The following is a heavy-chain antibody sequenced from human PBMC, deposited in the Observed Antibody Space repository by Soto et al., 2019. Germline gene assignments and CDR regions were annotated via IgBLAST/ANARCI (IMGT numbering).Heavy chain of an antibody. CDR3: ERTDKYNSQSSGWANRFDY. CDR1: GFIFSNYA. CDR2: FTSGGST. V-gene: IGHV3-23*01. J-gene: IGHJ4*02. Sequence: EVQLLESGGDLVQPGGSLRLSCAASGFIFSNYAMTWVRQAPGKGPEWVSTFTSGGSTYYRDTVKGRFTISRDNSKSTLYLQMNSLRAEDTAVYYCERTDKYNSQSSGWANRFDYWGQGTLVTVSS. D-gene: IGHD6-19*01.